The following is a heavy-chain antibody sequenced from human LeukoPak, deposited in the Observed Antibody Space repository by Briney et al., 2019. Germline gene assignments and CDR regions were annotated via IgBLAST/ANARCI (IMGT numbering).Heavy chain of an antibody. Sequence: GGSLRLSCAASGFTFSSYGMTWVRQAPGKGLEWVSAISGSGGNTYYADSVKGRFTISRDNSKSTLFLQMTSLRAEDTAVYYCAKRGILATKEFDYWGQGTLVAVSS. CDR2: ISGSGGNT. V-gene: IGHV3-23*01. D-gene: IGHD1-1*01. CDR3: AKRGILATKEFDY. CDR1: GFTFSSYG. J-gene: IGHJ4*02.